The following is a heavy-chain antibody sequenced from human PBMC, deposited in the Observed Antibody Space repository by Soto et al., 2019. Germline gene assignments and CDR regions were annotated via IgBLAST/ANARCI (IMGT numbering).Heavy chain of an antibody. Sequence: QITLKESGPTLVKPTQTLTLTCTFSGFSLSTSGVGVGWIRQPPGKALEWLALIYWDDDKRYSPSLKSRLTITKVTAKNQVVVTMTNIDPVDPATYYCAHRGGSNWFDPWGQGTLVTVSS. CDR3: AHRGGSNWFDP. CDR1: GFSLSTSGVG. D-gene: IGHD3-16*01. CDR2: IYWDDDK. V-gene: IGHV2-5*02. J-gene: IGHJ5*02.